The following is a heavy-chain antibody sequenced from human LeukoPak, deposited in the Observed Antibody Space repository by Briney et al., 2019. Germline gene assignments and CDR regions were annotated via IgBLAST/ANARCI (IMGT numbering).Heavy chain of an antibody. J-gene: IGHJ4*02. CDR2: INPNSGGT. CDR1: GYTFTGYY. Sequence: ASVKVSCKASGYTFTGYYMPWVRQAPGQGLEWMGWINPNSGGTNYAQKFQGRVTMTRDTSISTAYMELSRLRSDDTAVYYCARDLESSSWLRSDYWGQGTLVTVSS. V-gene: IGHV1-2*02. CDR3: ARDLESSSWLRSDY. D-gene: IGHD6-13*01.